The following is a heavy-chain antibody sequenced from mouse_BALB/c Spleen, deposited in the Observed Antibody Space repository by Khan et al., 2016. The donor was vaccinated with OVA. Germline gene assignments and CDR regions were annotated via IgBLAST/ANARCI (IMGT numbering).Heavy chain of an antibody. CDR1: GYTFTSYW. D-gene: IGHD1-1*01. Sequence: QVQLQQSGAELAKPGASVKMSCKASGYTFTSYWMHWVKQRPGQGLEWIGYINPSTGYTESNQRFKDKATLTADKSSSTAYMQLSSLTSEESAVYDCANHGSSSAWLTYWGQGTMVTVSA. CDR2: INPSTGYT. CDR3: ANHGSSSAWLTY. J-gene: IGHJ3*01. V-gene: IGHV1-7*01.